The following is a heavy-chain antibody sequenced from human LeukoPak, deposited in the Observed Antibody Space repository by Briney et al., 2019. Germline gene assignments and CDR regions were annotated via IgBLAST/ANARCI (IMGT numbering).Heavy chain of an antibody. Sequence: GESLKISCKVYGYLFTNYWIGWVRQMPGKGLEWMGIMYPGDSDAKYSPSFQGQVTISVDKSITTAYLQWSSLKASDTAIYYCARPRNGKYYGAFDIWGQGTMVTVS. D-gene: IGHD3-10*01. J-gene: IGHJ3*02. CDR3: ARPRNGKYYGAFDI. CDR2: MYPGDSDA. V-gene: IGHV5-51*01. CDR1: GYLFTNYW.